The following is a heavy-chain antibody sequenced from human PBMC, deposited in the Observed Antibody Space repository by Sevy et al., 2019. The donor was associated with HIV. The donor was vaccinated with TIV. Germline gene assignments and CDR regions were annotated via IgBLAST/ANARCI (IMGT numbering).Heavy chain of an antibody. CDR3: AKASRIVEYWYFDL. V-gene: IGHV3-23*01. D-gene: IGHD3-22*01. CDR2: ISGSGGST. CDR1: GFTFSSYA. J-gene: IGHJ2*01. Sequence: GGSLRLSRAASGFTFSSYAMSWVRQAPGKGLEWVSAISGSGGSTYYADSVKGRFTISRDNSKNTLYLQMNSLRAEDTAVYYCAKASRIVEYWYFDLWGRGTLVTVSS.